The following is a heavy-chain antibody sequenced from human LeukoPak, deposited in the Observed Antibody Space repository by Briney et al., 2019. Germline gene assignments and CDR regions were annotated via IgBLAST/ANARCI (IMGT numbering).Heavy chain of an antibody. J-gene: IGHJ4*02. CDR2: IRPETGEP. D-gene: IGHD3-10*01. CDR1: GFGLSVLS. Sequence: GASVKVSCKISGFGLSVLSIHWMRQAPGKGLEWVGGIRPETGEPIFAQKFRGRATITEDTFTDTGYLELRGLTSEDTAVYYCSTDSGRSYFYFDFWGQGTLVTVSS. V-gene: IGHV1-24*01. CDR3: STDSGRSYFYFDF.